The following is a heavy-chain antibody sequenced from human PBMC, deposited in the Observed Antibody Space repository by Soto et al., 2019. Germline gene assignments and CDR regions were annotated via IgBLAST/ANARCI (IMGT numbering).Heavy chain of an antibody. J-gene: IGHJ4*02. CDR3: ARGLVYCSGGSCYLYYFDY. D-gene: IGHD2-15*01. CDR2: IYYSGST. Sequence: VQLLESGPGLVKPSETLSLTCTVSGGSISSYYWSWIRQPPGKGLEWIGYIYYSGSTNYNPSLKSRVTISVDTSKNQFSLKLSSVTAADTAVYYCARGLVYCSGGSCYLYYFDYWGQGTLVTVSS. CDR1: GGSISSYY. V-gene: IGHV4-59*01.